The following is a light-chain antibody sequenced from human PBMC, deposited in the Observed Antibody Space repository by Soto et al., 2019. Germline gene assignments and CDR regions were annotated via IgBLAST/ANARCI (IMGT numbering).Light chain of an antibody. Sequence: EIVMTQSPATLSVSPGGGATLTCRASQSVNTRLAWYQQRRGQPPRLLINEASTRATGIPGRFSGSGSGTQFTLTISSLQSEDFETYFCQQYFDWPWTFGQGTKVEI. CDR3: QQYFDWPWT. CDR2: EAS. CDR1: QSVNTR. J-gene: IGKJ1*01. V-gene: IGKV3D-15*01.